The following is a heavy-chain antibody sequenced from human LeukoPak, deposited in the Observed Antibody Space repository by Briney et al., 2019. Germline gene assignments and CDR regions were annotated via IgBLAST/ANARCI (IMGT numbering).Heavy chain of an antibody. CDR1: GFTVSSNY. D-gene: IGHD5-18*01. J-gene: IGHJ4*02. Sequence: GGSLRLSCAASGFTVSSNYMSWVRQAPGKGLEWVSVIYSGGSTYYADSVKGRFTISRDNSKNTLYLQMNSLRAEDTAVYYCAKDRSGYSYGYDFDYWGQGTLVTVSS. CDR3: AKDRSGYSYGYDFDY. CDR2: IYSGGST. V-gene: IGHV3-66*01.